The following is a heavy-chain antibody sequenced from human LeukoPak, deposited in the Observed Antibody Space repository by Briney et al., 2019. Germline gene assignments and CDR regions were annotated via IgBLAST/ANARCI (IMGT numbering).Heavy chain of an antibody. J-gene: IGHJ4*02. Sequence: GGSLRLSCAASGFTFSSYAMHWVRQAPGKGLEWVAVISYDGSNKYYADSVKGRFTISRDNSKNTLYLQMSSLRAEDTAVYYCAREGTYGSGSYPFDYWGQGTLVTVSS. D-gene: IGHD3-10*01. V-gene: IGHV3-30-3*01. CDR1: GFTFSSYA. CDR2: ISYDGSNK. CDR3: AREGTYGSGSYPFDY.